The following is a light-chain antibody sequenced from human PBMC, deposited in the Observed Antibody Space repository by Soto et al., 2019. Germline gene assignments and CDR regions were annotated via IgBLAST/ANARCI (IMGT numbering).Light chain of an antibody. CDR2: ANS. CDR3: QSYDSSLSAWV. J-gene: IGLJ3*02. CDR1: SSNIGAGYD. V-gene: IGLV1-40*01. Sequence: QSVLTQPPSVSGAPGRRVTLSCTESSSNIGAGYDVHWYQQLPGTAPKLLIYANSNRPSGVPDRFSGSKSGTSASLAITGLQAEDEADYYCQSYDSSLSAWVFGGGTKLTVL.